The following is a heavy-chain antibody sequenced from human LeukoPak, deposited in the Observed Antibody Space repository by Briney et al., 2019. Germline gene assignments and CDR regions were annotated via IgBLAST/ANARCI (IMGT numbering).Heavy chain of an antibody. V-gene: IGHV3-48*04. CDR1: GFTFSSYS. Sequence: GGSLRLSCAASGFTFSSYSMNWVRQAPGKGLEWVSYISSSGSTIYYADSVKGRFTISRDNAKNSLYLQMNSLRAEDTAVYYCARAPGSSWYWSSYYYYYMDVWGKGTTVTISS. J-gene: IGHJ6*03. CDR2: ISSSGSTI. D-gene: IGHD6-13*01. CDR3: ARAPGSSWYWSSYYYYYMDV.